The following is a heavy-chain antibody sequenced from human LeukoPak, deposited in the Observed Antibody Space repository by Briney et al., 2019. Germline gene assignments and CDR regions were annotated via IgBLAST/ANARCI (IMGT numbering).Heavy chain of an antibody. Sequence: PGGSLRPSCTPSGFTFGDYAMSWVRQVPGKGRGWEGFIRSKAYGGTTEYAASVKGRFTISRDDSKSIAYLQMNSLKTEDTAVYYCTRVGGRGYYYYYGMDVWGQGTTVTVSS. D-gene: IGHD1-26*01. V-gene: IGHV3-49*04. CDR2: IRSKAYGGTT. CDR1: GFTFGDYA. J-gene: IGHJ6*02. CDR3: TRVGGRGYYYYYGMDV.